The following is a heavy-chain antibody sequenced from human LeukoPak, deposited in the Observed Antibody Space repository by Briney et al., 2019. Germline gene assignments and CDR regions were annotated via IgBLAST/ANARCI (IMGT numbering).Heavy chain of an antibody. CDR1: GFTFSSYT. Sequence: PGGSLRLSCAASGFTFSSYTMTWVRQAPRKGLEWVSSISSSSGDIYYADSLKGRFTISRDNAKNSLYLQMNSLRAEDTAVYYCARDLGDGYNGDYWGQGTLVTVSS. CDR2: ISSSSGDI. V-gene: IGHV3-21*01. CDR3: ARDLGDGYNGDY. D-gene: IGHD5-24*01. J-gene: IGHJ4*02.